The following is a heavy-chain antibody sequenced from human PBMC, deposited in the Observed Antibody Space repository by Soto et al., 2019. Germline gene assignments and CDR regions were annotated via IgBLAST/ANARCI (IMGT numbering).Heavy chain of an antibody. CDR2: IYYSGST. V-gene: IGHV4-31*01. CDR1: GGSISSGGYY. J-gene: IGHJ5*02. Sequence: SETLSLTCTVSGGSISSGGYYWTWIRQHPGKGMERIGYIYYSGSTYYNPSLKSQVTISVYTSKNQFSLKLSSVTAADTAVYYCARSVFPWGQGTLVTVS. CDR3: ARSVFP.